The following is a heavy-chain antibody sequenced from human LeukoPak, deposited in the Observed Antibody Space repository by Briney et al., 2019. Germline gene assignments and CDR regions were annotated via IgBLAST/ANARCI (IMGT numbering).Heavy chain of an antibody. Sequence: SETLSLTCAVYGGSFSGYYWSWIRQPPGKGLEWIGEINHSGSTNYNPSLKSRVTISVDTSKNQFSLKLGSVTAADTAVYYCARRYGSGRDYWGQGTLVTVSS. CDR2: INHSGST. CDR1: GGSFSGYY. J-gene: IGHJ4*02. D-gene: IGHD3-10*01. CDR3: ARRYGSGRDY. V-gene: IGHV4-34*01.